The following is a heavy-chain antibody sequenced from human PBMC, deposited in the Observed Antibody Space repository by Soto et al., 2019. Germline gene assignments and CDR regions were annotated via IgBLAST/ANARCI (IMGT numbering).Heavy chain of an antibody. Sequence: SETLSLTCAFYGGSFSGYYWSWIRQPPGKGLEWIGEINHSGSTNYNPSLKSRVTISVDTSKNQFSLKLSSVTAADTAVYYCAKRRRGYGRTPGYFDYWGQGTLVTVSS. CDR3: AKRRRGYGRTPGYFDY. CDR2: INHSGST. CDR1: GGSFSGYY. D-gene: IGHD1-1*01. J-gene: IGHJ4*02. V-gene: IGHV4-34*01.